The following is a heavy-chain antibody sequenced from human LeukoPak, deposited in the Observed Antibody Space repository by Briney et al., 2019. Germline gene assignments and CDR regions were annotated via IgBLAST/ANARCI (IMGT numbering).Heavy chain of an antibody. CDR3: ATDPGPAGAWIQLWLEDGDY. J-gene: IGHJ4*02. CDR2: ISSSGSTI. Sequence: SGGSLRLSCAASGFTFSDYYMSWIRQAPGKGLEWVSYISSSGSTIYYADSVKGRFTISRDNAKNSLYLQMNSLRAEDTAVYYCATDPGPAGAWIQLWLEDGDYWGQGTLVTVSS. V-gene: IGHV3-11*01. CDR1: GFTFSDYY. D-gene: IGHD5-18*01.